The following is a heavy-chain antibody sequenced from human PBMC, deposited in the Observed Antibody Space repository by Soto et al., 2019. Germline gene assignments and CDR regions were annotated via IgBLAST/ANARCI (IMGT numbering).Heavy chain of an antibody. V-gene: IGHV3-30*18. CDR3: AKINWYV. CDR2: ISYDGSNK. J-gene: IGHJ6*02. CDR1: GFTFSSYG. Sequence: LRLSCAASGFTFSSYGMHWVRQAPGKGLEWVAVISYDGSNKYYADSVKGRFTISRDNSKNTLYLQMNSLRAEDTAVYYCAKINWYVWGQGTTVTVSS.